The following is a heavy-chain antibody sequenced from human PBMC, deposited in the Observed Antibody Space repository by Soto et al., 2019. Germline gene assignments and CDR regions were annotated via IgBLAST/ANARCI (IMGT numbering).Heavy chain of an antibody. CDR1: GGSISSGGYY. V-gene: IGHV4-31*03. D-gene: IGHD1-7*01. J-gene: IGHJ2*01. CDR2: IYYSGST. CDR3: AVFGITGTDSRYFDL. Sequence: QVQLQESGPGLVKPSQTLSLTCTVSGGSISSGGYYWSWIRQHPGKGLEWIGYIYYSGSTYYNPSLKSRVTISVDTSKNQFSLKLSSVTAVDTAVYYCAVFGITGTDSRYFDLWGRGTLVTVSS.